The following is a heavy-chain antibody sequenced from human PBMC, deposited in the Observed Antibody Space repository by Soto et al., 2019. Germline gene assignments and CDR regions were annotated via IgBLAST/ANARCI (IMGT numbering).Heavy chain of an antibody. J-gene: IGHJ4*02. CDR3: ARALATKDFFDY. V-gene: IGHV4-31*03. CDR2: IYYSGTT. Sequence: PSETLSLTCTVSGGSISSGGYYWSWIRQHPGKGLEWIGYIYYSGTTHYNPSLKSRVSISVDTSKNQSSLKLSSVTAADTAVYYCARALATKDFFDYWGQGILVTVSS. CDR1: GGSISSGGYY. D-gene: IGHD1-1*01.